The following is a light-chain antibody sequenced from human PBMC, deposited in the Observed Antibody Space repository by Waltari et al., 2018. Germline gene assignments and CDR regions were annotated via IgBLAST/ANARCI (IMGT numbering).Light chain of an antibody. CDR3: QSYDTRLSGSVI. Sequence: QSVLTQPPSVSGAPGPRVTISCIGCRSNSGAGCDVPWYQQLPQTAPKLLIYGSTNRPSGISDRFSVSKSGTSASLVITGLQTEDEAVYYCQSYDTRLSGSVIFGGGTELTVL. J-gene: IGLJ2*01. CDR1: RSNSGAGCD. CDR2: GST. V-gene: IGLV1-40*01.